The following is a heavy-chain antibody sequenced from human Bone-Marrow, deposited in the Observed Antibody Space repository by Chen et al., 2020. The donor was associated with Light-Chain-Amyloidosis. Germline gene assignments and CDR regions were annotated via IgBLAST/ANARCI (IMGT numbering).Heavy chain of an antibody. CDR1: GFTFGDYA. CDR3: TRDSLVASVRGMDV. J-gene: IGHJ6*02. V-gene: IGHV3-49*04. Sequence: EVKLVESGGALVQPGGSLRLSCIGSGFTFGDYAMSWVRQAPGKGLEWVGFIRPKAYGGTTDYAASVKGRFTISRDDSKSIAYLQMNSLKTEDTALYYCTRDSLVASVRGMDVWGQGTTVIVSS. D-gene: IGHD5-12*01. CDR2: IRPKAYGGTT.